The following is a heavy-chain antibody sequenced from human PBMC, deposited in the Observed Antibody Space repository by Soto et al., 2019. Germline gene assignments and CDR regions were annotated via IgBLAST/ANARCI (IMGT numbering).Heavy chain of an antibody. Sequence: QVQLQQWGAGLLKPSETLSLTCAVYGGSFSGYYWSWIRQPPGKGLEWIGEINHSGSTNYNPSLKSRVTISVDTSKHQFSLQLSSVTAADTAVYYCARGLPGGNSYFDYWGQGTLVTVSS. V-gene: IGHV4-34*01. CDR1: GGSFSGYY. D-gene: IGHD2-21*02. J-gene: IGHJ4*02. CDR2: INHSGST. CDR3: ARGLPGGNSYFDY.